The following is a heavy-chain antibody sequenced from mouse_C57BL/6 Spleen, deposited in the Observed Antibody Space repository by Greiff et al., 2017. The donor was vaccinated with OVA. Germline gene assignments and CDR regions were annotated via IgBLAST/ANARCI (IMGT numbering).Heavy chain of an antibody. Sequence: QVQLQQPGAELVMPGASVKLSCKASGYTFTSYWMHWVKQRPGQGLEWIGEIDPSDSYTNYNQKFKGKSTLTVDKSSSTAYMQLSSLTSEDSAVYYCARVGGYGYGTDRYFDVWGTGTTVTVSS. CDR2: IDPSDSYT. D-gene: IGHD2-1*01. J-gene: IGHJ1*03. CDR3: ARVGGYGYGTDRYFDV. V-gene: IGHV1-69*01. CDR1: GYTFTSYW.